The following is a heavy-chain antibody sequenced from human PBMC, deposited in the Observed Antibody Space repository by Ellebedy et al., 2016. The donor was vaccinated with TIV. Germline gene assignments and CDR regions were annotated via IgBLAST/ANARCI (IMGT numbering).Heavy chain of an antibody. CDR1: GFTFSLYE. CDR3: ARDHLAEGSGSYSSWFDP. D-gene: IGHD3-10*01. Sequence: GESLKISCVASGFTFSLYEMNWVRQAPGKGLEWLSYISSGGTTEKYADSVKGRFTISRANAKNSLYLQMKRLRAEDTAVYYCARDHLAEGSGSYSSWFDPWGQGTLVTVSS. CDR2: ISSGGTTE. V-gene: IGHV3-48*03. J-gene: IGHJ5*02.